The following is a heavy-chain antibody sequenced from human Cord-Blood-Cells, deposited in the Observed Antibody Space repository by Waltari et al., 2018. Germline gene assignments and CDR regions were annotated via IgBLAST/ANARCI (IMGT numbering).Heavy chain of an antibody. CDR3: AKNVWSGYYDAFDI. V-gene: IGHV1-69*01. Sequence: QVQLVQPGAEVKKPRSSVKVSCKASGGTFSSHAISWVRQAPGQGLEWMGGIIPIFGTANYAQKFQGRVTITADESTSTAYMELSSLRSEDTAVYYCAKNVWSGYYDAFDIWGQGTMVTVSS. J-gene: IGHJ3*02. CDR1: GGTFSSHA. D-gene: IGHD3-3*01. CDR2: IIPIFGTA.